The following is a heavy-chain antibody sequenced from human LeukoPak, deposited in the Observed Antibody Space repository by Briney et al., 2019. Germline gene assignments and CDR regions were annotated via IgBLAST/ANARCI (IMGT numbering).Heavy chain of an antibody. CDR1: GFTFSTXS. CDR3: AKDLYPSSWYYFDY. J-gene: IGHJ4*02. Sequence: LSXAASGFTFSTXSMNXVRQAPGXXLXXVSYISSSSSTIYYADSVKGRFTISRDNAKNSLYLQMNSLRAEDTAVYYCAKDLYPSSWYYFDYWGQGTLVTVSS. CDR2: ISSSSSTI. V-gene: IGHV3-48*04. D-gene: IGHD6-13*01.